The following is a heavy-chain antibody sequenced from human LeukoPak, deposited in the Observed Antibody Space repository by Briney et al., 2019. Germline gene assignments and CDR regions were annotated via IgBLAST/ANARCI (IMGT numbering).Heavy chain of an antibody. CDR2: ITSKPDGGTT. CDR1: GFTFSNAW. CDR3: AKSGRGTAHYYYYYGMDV. D-gene: IGHD1/OR15-1a*01. V-gene: IGHV3-15*01. J-gene: IGHJ6*02. Sequence: GGSLRLSCAASGFTFSNAWMTWVRQAPGKGLESVGRITSKPDGGTTDYAAPVKGRFTISRDDSKNTLYLQMKSLKIEDTAVYYCAKSGRGTAHYYYYYGMDVWGQGTTVTVSS.